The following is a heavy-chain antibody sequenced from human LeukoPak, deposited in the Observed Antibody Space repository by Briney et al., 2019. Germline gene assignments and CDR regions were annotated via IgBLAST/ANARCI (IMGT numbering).Heavy chain of an antibody. V-gene: IGHV4-59*12. CDR1: GGSISSYY. CDR3: ARRYDFYYYYYYYMDV. J-gene: IGHJ6*03. CDR2: IYYSGST. D-gene: IGHD3-3*01. Sequence: SETLSLTCTVSGGSISSYYWSWIRQPPGKGLEWIGYIYYSGSTNYNPSLKSRVTISVDTSKNQFSLKLSSVTAADTAVYYCARRYDFYYYYYYYMDVWGKGTTVTVSS.